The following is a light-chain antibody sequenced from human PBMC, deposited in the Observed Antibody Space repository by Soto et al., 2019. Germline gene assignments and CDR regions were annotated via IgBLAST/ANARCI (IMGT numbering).Light chain of an antibody. CDR1: SSNIGAGYD. V-gene: IGLV1-40*01. J-gene: IGLJ2*01. CDR2: GNS. Sequence: QSVLTQPPSVSGAQGQRVTISCTGSSSNIGAGYDVHWYQQLPGTAPKLLIYGNSNRPSGVPDRFSGSKSGTSDSLAITGLQAEDAADYYCQSYDNSLSGVVFGGGTKLTVL. CDR3: QSYDNSLSGVV.